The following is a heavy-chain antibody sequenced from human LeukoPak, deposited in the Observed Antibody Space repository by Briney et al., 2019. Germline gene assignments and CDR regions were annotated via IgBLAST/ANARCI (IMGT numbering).Heavy chain of an antibody. CDR3: ARSMRGYAILTGYFDY. CDR2: ISEDGTNK. CDR1: GFTLSSYA. Sequence: GGSLRLSCAASGFTLSSYAMQWVRQAPGKGPEWVSGISEDGTNKYHADSVKGRFTISRDNSKHTLHLQMDSLRPEDTAVYYCARSMRGYAILTGYFDYWGQGTLVTVSS. D-gene: IGHD3-9*01. V-gene: IGHV3-30-3*01. J-gene: IGHJ4*02.